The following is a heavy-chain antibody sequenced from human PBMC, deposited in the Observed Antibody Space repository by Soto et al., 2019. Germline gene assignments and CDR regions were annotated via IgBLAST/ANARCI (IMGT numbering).Heavy chain of an antibody. D-gene: IGHD6-13*01. CDR3: AKEAAAGLYFFDY. CDR2: ISGSDGST. V-gene: IGHV3-23*01. Sequence: EVQLLESGGGLVQPGGSLRVSCAASGFPFSSNALSWVRLAPGKGLEWVSTISGSDGSTYYADPVKGRFTISRVSSKNTLYLQMNSLRAEDTAVYYCAKEAAAGLYFFDYWGQGTLVTVSS. CDR1: GFPFSSNA. J-gene: IGHJ4*02.